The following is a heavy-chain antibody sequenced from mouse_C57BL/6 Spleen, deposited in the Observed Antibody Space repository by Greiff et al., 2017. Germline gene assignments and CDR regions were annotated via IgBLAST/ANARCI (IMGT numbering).Heavy chain of an antibody. CDR3: TRKYYYGSSLSFDY. Sequence: QVQLQQSGAELVRPGASVTLSCKASGYTFTDYEMHWVKQTPVHGLEWIGAIDPETGGTAYNQKFKGKAILTADKSSSTAYMELRSLTSEDSAVYYCTRKYYYGSSLSFDYWGQGTPLTVSS. CDR1: GYTFTDYE. D-gene: IGHD1-1*01. CDR2: IDPETGGT. J-gene: IGHJ2*01. V-gene: IGHV1-15*01.